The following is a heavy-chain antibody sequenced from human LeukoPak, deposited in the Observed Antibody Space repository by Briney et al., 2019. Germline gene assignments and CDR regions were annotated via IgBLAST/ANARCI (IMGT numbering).Heavy chain of an antibody. CDR1: GYTFTNYD. CDR2: MNPNSGNT. CDR3: ARGPTAYSYGYSFYYYYYMDV. D-gene: IGHD5-18*01. J-gene: IGHJ6*03. Sequence: ASVKVSCKASGYTFTNYDINWVRQATGQGLEWMGWMNPNSGNTGYAQKFQGRVTITRNTSISTAYMELSSLRSEDTAVYYCARGPTAYSYGYSFYYYYYMDVWGKGTTVTVSS. V-gene: IGHV1-8*03.